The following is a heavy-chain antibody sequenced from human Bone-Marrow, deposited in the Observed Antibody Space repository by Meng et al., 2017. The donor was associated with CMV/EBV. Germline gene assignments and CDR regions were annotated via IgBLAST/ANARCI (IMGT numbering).Heavy chain of an antibody. D-gene: IGHD2-15*01. V-gene: IGHV3-66*02. J-gene: IGHJ4*02. CDR3: ASLGRILGFDY. Sequence: GESLKISCAASGFTFSSYWMHWVRQAPGKGLEWVSVIYSGGSTYYADSVKGRFTISRDNSKNTLYLQMNSLRAEDTAVYYCASLGRILGFDYWGQGTLVTVSS. CDR2: IYSGGST. CDR1: GFTFSSYW.